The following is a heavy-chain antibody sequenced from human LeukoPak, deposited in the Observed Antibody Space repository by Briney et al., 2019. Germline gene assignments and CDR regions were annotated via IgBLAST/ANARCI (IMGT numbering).Heavy chain of an antibody. CDR2: IYYSGST. Sequence: PSETLSLTCTVSGGSISSYYWSWIRQPPGKGLEWIGYIYYSGSTNYNPSLKSRVTISVDTSKNQFSLKLSSVTAADTAVYYCARCPGDPGPLYYFDYWGQGTLVTVSS. CDR3: ARCPGDPGPLYYFDY. CDR1: GGSISSYY. D-gene: IGHD3-10*01. J-gene: IGHJ4*02. V-gene: IGHV4-59*01.